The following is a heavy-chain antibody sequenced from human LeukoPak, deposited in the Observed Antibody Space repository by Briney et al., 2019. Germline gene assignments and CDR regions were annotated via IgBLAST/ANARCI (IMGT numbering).Heavy chain of an antibody. Sequence: SETLSLTCAVYGGSFSGYYWSWIRQPPGKGLEWIGEINHSGSTNYNPSLKSRVTISVDTSKNQFSLKLSSVTAADTAVYYCARGTLRYSSSYVYWGQGTLVTVSS. V-gene: IGHV4-34*01. J-gene: IGHJ4*02. CDR2: INHSGST. CDR1: GGSFSGYY. CDR3: ARGTLRYSSSYVY. D-gene: IGHD6-6*01.